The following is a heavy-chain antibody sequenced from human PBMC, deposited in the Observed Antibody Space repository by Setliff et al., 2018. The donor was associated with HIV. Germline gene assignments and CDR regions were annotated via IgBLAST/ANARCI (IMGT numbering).Heavy chain of an antibody. J-gene: IGHJ4*02. CDR3: ARDFHKYYDGNGYFGY. D-gene: IGHD3-22*01. CDR1: GYSISSGYY. CDR2: IHHTGSV. V-gene: IGHV4-38-2*02. Sequence: SETLSLTCNVSGYSISSGYYWGWVRQPPGKGLEWIGNIHHTGSVYYNPSLKSRVTISVDTSKNQFSLKLSSVIAADTAVYFCARDFHKYYDGNGYFGYWGQGTLVTVSS.